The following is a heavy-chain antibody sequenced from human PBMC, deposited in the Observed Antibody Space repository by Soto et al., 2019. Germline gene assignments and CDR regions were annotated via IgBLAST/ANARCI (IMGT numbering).Heavy chain of an antibody. Sequence: QVQLVESVGGVVQAGRSLRLSCAASGFTFSNYGMHWVRQTPGKGLEWVALILYDGSNKYYADSVKGRFTISRDNSKNTLYLQASSLRAEDTAVYYCAKSRDAYNVYFYYGMDGWGQGTTVTVSS. D-gene: IGHD1-1*01. CDR3: AKSRDAYNVYFYYGMDG. J-gene: IGHJ6*02. V-gene: IGHV3-30*18. CDR1: GFTFSNYG. CDR2: ILYDGSNK.